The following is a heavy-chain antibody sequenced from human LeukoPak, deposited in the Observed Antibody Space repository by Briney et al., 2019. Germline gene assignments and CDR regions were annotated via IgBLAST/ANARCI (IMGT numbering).Heavy chain of an antibody. J-gene: IGHJ4*02. D-gene: IGHD3-22*01. Sequence: SEALSLTCSVSGGFNTHYYWSWMRQPPGRGLEWIGYIYHSGSTNYNPSLKSRVTISVDTSKNHFSLKLSSVTAADTAIYYCARGQWLPVFDFWGQGTLVTVSS. CDR2: IYHSGST. CDR1: GGFNTHYY. V-gene: IGHV4-59*01. CDR3: ARGQWLPVFDF.